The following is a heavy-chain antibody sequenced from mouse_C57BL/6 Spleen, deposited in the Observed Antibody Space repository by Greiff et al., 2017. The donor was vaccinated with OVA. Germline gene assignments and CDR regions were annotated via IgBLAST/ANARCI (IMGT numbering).Heavy chain of an antibody. J-gene: IGHJ2*01. D-gene: IGHD1-1*01. V-gene: IGHV1-50*01. CDR2: IDPSDSYT. Sequence: VQLQQPGAELVKPGASVKLSCKASGYTFTSYWMQWVKQRPGQGLEWIGEIDPSDSYTNYNQKFKGKATLTVDTSSSTAYMQLSSLTSEDSAVYYCARRDYYGSSRGYFDYWGQGTTLTVSS. CDR1: GYTFTSYW. CDR3: ARRDYYGSSRGYFDY.